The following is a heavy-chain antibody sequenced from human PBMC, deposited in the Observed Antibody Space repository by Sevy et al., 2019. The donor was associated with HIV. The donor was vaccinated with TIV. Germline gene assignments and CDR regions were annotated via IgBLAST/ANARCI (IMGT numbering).Heavy chain of an antibody. CDR3: TRSVYGSGTYLNDH. J-gene: IGHJ4*02. V-gene: IGHV1-2*02. Sequence: ASVKVSCKASGYTFTGYYIHWVRQAPGQGLEWMGWMIPSSGGTNYGQKFLGRVTMTRDTSISTAYLELNRLTSDDTAVYYCTRSVYGSGTYLNDHWGQGTLVTVSS. CDR1: GYTFTGYY. D-gene: IGHD3-10*01. CDR2: MIPSSGGT.